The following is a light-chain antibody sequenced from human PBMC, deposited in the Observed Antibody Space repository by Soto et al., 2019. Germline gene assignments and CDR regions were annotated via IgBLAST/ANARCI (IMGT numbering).Light chain of an antibody. CDR3: QKYNSAPFT. V-gene: IGKV1-27*01. J-gene: IGKJ3*01. Sequence: DVQMTQSPSSLSASVGDRVTITCRASQGISNYFAWYQQKPGKVPKLLIYAASTLQSGVPSRFSGSGSGTDVTLTISRLQPEDVATYYWQKYNSAPFTFGPGTKVHIK. CDR1: QGISNY. CDR2: AAS.